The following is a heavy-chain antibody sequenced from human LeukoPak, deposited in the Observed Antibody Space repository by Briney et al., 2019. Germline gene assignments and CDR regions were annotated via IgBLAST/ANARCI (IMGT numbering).Heavy chain of an antibody. V-gene: IGHV4-4*07. CDR3: ARERGDSSGYYSPYYYYYYMDV. CDR2: IYTSGST. J-gene: IGHJ6*03. Sequence: SETLSLTCTVSGGYISSYYWSWIRQPAGKGLEWIGRIYTSGSTNYNPSLKSRVTMSVDTSKNQFSLKLSSVTAADTAVYYCARERGDSSGYYSPYYYYYYMDVWGKGTTVTVSS. CDR1: GGYISSYY. D-gene: IGHD3-22*01.